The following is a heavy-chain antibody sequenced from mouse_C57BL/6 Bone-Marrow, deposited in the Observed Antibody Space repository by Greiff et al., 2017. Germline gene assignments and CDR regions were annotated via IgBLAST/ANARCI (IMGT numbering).Heavy chain of an antibody. CDR3: AKQGTAQATGYAMDY. J-gene: IGHJ4*01. V-gene: IGHV5-12*01. CDR2: ISNGGGST. Sequence: EVKLVESGGGLVQPGGSLKLSCAASGFTFSDYYMYWVRQTPEKRLEWVAYISNGGGSTYYPDTVKGRFTISRDNAKNTLYMQVSRLKSEDTAVYYCAKQGTAQATGYAMDYWGQGTSVTVSS. CDR1: GFTFSDYY. D-gene: IGHD3-2*02.